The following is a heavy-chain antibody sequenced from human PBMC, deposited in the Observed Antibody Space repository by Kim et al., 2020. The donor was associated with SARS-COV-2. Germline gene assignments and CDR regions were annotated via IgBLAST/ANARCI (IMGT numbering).Heavy chain of an antibody. CDR1: GGSISSSSYY. V-gene: IGHV4-39*01. CDR3: ARRSRSPPLSFDP. J-gene: IGHJ5*02. Sequence: SETLSLTCTVSGGSISSSSYYWGWIRQPPGKGLEWIGSIYYSGSTYYNPSLKSRVTISVDTSKNQFSLKLSSVTAADTAVYYCARRSRSPPLSFDPWGQGTLVTVSS. CDR2: IYYSGST.